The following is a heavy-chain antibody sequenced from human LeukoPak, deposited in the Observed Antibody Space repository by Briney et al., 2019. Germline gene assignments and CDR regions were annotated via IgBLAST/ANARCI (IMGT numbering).Heavy chain of an antibody. CDR1: GFTFSSYG. Sequence: GGSLRLSCAASGFTFSSYGMHWVRQAPGKGLEWVAFIRYDGSNKYYADSVKGRFTISRDNSKNTLYLQMNSLRAEDTAVYYCAKTAEPLNDGGYFDYWGQGTLVTVSS. CDR2: IRYDGSNK. CDR3: AKTAEPLNDGGYFDY. D-gene: IGHD1-1*01. J-gene: IGHJ4*02. V-gene: IGHV3-30*02.